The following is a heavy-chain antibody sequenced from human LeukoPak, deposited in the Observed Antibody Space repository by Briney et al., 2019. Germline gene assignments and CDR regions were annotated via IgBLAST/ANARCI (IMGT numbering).Heavy chain of an antibody. D-gene: IGHD3-10*01. CDR2: INTNTGNP. CDR3: VRGTPTPGMDY. CDR1: GYTFTSYA. Sequence: ASVKVSCTASGYTFTSYAMNWVRQAHGQGLEWMGWINTNTGNPTYAQGFTGRFVFSLDTSVSTAYLQISSLKADDTAAYYCVRGTPTPGMDYWGQGTQVTVSS. V-gene: IGHV7-4-1*02. J-gene: IGHJ4*02.